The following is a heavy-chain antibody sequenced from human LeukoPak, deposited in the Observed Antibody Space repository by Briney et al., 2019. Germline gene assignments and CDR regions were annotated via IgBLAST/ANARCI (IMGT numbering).Heavy chain of an antibody. Sequence: ASVKASCKASGYTFTSYDINWVRQATGQGLEGMGWMNPNSGNTGYAQKFQGRVTMTRNTSISTAYMELSSLRSEDTAVYYCARGLVYDSSGYYGGDYWGQGTLVTVSS. V-gene: IGHV1-8*01. CDR2: MNPNSGNT. D-gene: IGHD3-22*01. CDR3: ARGLVYDSSGYYGGDY. CDR1: GYTFTSYD. J-gene: IGHJ4*02.